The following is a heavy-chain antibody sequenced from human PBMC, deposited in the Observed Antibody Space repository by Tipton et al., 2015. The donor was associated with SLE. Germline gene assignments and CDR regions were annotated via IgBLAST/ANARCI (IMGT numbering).Heavy chain of an antibody. Sequence: TLSLTCAVYGGSFSGYYWSWIRQPPGKGLEWIGESHQSGTTNYHPSFKSRVTISVDTSKNQFSLRLSSVTAADTAVYYCAREGDKAGQDYWGQGTLVTVSS. CDR2: SHQSGTT. D-gene: IGHD3-16*01. V-gene: IGHV4-34*01. CDR1: GGSFSGYY. CDR3: AREGDKAGQDY. J-gene: IGHJ4*02.